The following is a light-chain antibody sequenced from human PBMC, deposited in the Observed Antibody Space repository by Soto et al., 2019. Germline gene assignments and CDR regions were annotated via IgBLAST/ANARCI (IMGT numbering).Light chain of an antibody. CDR3: AAWDDSLNGWV. J-gene: IGLJ3*02. CDR2: NNN. CDR1: SSSIGSNT. V-gene: IGLV1-44*01. Sequence: QAVVTQAPSASGTPGQRVTISCSGSSSSIGSNTVNWYQQLPGTAPKLLIYNNNQRPSGVPDRFSGSKSGTSASLAISGLQSEDEADYYCAAWDDSLNGWVFGGGTKVTVL.